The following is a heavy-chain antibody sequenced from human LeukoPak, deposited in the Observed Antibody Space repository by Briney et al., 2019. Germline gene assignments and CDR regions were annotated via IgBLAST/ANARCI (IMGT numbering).Heavy chain of an antibody. CDR2: IETDGSST. CDR3: ARDASSWNGFFDS. D-gene: IGHD6-13*01. V-gene: IGHV3-74*01. CDR1: GFTFRSYW. Sequence: PGRSLRLTCEASGFTFRSYWMHWVRQAPGKGLMWVSRIETDGSSTNYADSVKGRFTISRDNARNTVYLQINSLRADDTAVYYCARDASSWNGFFDSWGQGTLVTVSS. J-gene: IGHJ4*02.